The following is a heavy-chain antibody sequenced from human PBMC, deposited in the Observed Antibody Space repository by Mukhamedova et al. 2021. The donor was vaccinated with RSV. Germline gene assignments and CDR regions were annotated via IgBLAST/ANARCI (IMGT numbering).Heavy chain of an antibody. CDR2: SNGGST. Sequence: SNGGSTYYADSVKGRFTISRDNSKNTLYLQMSSLRAEDTAVYYCVKALRGYSYGYGYSAFDIWGQGTMVTVSS. CDR3: VKALRGYSYGYGYSAFDI. D-gene: IGHD5-18*01. V-gene: IGHV3-64D*06. J-gene: IGHJ3*02.